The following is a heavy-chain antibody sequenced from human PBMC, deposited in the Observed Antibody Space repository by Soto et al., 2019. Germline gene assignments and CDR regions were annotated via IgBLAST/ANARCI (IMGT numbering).Heavy chain of an antibody. V-gene: IGHV4-31*03. CDR1: GDSLSSGGYY. CDR3: AKTKTPHVRNGMDV. Sequence: PSETLSLTCTVSGDSLSSGGYYCSWIRQLPGKGLEWIGFIYYSGSTFYNPSLRSRVTMSADASKNQISLKLSSVTAADTAVYYCAKTKTPHVRNGMDVWGQGTTVTVSS. CDR2: IYYSGST. D-gene: IGHD2-8*01. J-gene: IGHJ6*02.